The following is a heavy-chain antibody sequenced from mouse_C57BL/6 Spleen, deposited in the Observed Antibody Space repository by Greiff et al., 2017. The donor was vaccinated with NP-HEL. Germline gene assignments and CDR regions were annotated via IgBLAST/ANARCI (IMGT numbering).Heavy chain of an antibody. CDR2: IDPSDSYT. V-gene: IGHV1-69*01. CDR3: ASSAYSYDD. CDR1: GYTFTSYW. D-gene: IGHD3-1*01. J-gene: IGHJ2*01. Sequence: QVQLQQPGAELVMPGASVKLSCKASGYTFTSYWMHWVKQRPGQGLEWIGEIDPSDSYTNYNQKFKGKSTLTVDKSSSTAYMQLSSLTSEDCAVYYSASSAYSYDDWGQGTTLTVSS.